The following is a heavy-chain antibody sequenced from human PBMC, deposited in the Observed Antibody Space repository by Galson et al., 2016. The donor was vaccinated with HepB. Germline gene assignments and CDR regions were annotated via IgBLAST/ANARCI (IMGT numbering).Heavy chain of an antibody. Sequence: CAISGDSVSSNRATWNWIRQSPSRGLEWLGRTYYRSKWYNDYAVSVKSRIAIKPDTPKNQFSLQLNSVTPEDTAIYYCARDYYGNSGYFPFDYWGQGTLVTVSS. D-gene: IGHD3-22*01. CDR3: ARDYYGNSGYFPFDY. J-gene: IGHJ4*02. CDR1: GDSVSSNRAT. V-gene: IGHV6-1*01. CDR2: TYYRSKWYN.